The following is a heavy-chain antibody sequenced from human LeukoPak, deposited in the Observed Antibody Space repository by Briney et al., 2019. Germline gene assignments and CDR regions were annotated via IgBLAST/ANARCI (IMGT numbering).Heavy chain of an antibody. CDR1: RFIFSRYA. CDR3: AKAIVGATTGAFDI. CDR2: ISGSGGST. V-gene: IGHV3-23*01. J-gene: IGHJ3*02. Sequence: GGSLRLSCTASRFIFSRYAMSWVRQAPGKGLEWVSAISGSGGSTYYADSVKGRFTIPRDNSKNTLYLQMNSLRAEDTAVYYCAKAIVGATTGAFDIWGQGTMVTVSS. D-gene: IGHD1-26*01.